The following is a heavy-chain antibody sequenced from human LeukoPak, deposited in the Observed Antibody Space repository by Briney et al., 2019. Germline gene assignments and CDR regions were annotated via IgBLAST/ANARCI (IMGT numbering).Heavy chain of an antibody. CDR2: IVVGSGNT. V-gene: IGHV1-58*01. D-gene: IGHD3-9*01. J-gene: IGHJ4*02. CDR3: AALDYDILTGYYKDYYFDY. CDR1: GFTFTSSA. Sequence: TSVKVSCKASGFTFTSSAVRWVRQARGQRLEWIGWIVVGSGNTNYAQKFQERVTITRDMSTSTAYMELSSLRSEDTAVYYCAALDYDILTGYYKDYYFDYWGQGTLVTVSS.